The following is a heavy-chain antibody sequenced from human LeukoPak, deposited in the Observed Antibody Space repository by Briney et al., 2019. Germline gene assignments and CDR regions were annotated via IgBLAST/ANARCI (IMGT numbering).Heavy chain of an antibody. J-gene: IGHJ4*02. Sequence: SETLSLTCAVYGGSFSGYYWSWIRQPPGKGLEWIGEINHSGSTNYNPSLKSRVTISVDTSKNQFSLKLSSVTAADTAVYYCARYSGWFLCYFDYWGQGTLVTVSS. CDR3: ARYSGWFLCYFDY. CDR1: GGSFSGYY. D-gene: IGHD6-19*01. V-gene: IGHV4-34*01. CDR2: INHSGST.